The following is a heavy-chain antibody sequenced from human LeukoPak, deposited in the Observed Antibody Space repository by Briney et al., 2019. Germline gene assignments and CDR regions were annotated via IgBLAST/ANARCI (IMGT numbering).Heavy chain of an antibody. D-gene: IGHD3/OR15-3a*01. V-gene: IGHV4-59*01. CDR2: IYYSGST. CDR1: GGSISSYY. CDR3: ATYGGTGYYGFAY. J-gene: IGHJ4*02. Sequence: VKPSETLSLTCTVSGGSISSYYWSWIRQPPGKGLEWIGYIYYSGSTNYNPSLKSRVTISVDTSKNQFSLKLSSVTAADTAVYYCATYGGTGYYGFAYWGQGTLVTVSS.